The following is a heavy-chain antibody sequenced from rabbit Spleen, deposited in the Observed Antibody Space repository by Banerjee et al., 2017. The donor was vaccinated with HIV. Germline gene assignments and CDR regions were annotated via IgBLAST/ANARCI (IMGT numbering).Heavy chain of an antibody. Sequence: QSLEESGGDLVKPGASLTLTCTASGFSFSSSYYMCWVRQAPGKGLEWIACIYAGSSGSTYYASWAKGRFTISKTSSTTVTLQMTSLTAADTATYFCARSYYTYGYFDLWGQGTLVTVS. J-gene: IGHJ4*01. CDR3: ARSYYTYGYFDL. CDR1: GFSFSSSYY. D-gene: IGHD6-1*01. V-gene: IGHV1S40*01. CDR2: IYAGSSGST.